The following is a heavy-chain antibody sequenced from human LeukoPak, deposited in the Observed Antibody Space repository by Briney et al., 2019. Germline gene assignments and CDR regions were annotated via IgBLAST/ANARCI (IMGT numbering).Heavy chain of an antibody. CDR2: MNPNSGNT. D-gene: IGHD6-13*01. CDR1: GYTFTSYD. V-gene: IGHV1-8*01. J-gene: IGHJ4*02. Sequence: ASVKVSCKASGYTFTSYDINWVRQATGQGLEWMGWMNPNSGNTGYAQKFQGRVTMTRDTSISTAYMELSRLRSDDTAVYYCARDRGSSSWDYYFDYWGQGTLVTVSS. CDR3: ARDRGSSSWDYYFDY.